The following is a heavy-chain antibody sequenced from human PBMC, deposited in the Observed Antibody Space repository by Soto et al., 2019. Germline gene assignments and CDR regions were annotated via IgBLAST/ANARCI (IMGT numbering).Heavy chain of an antibody. CDR1: GFTFNTHW. Sequence: EVQLVESGGGVVQPGGSLRLSCTASGFTFNTHWMHWVRQAPGKGLVCVSRIYFDGITTNYADYVKGRLTVSRDNAKNTVYLHVNTLRDEDTAVYYCARGGAMGVDYWGQGTLVTVSS. V-gene: IGHV3-74*01. D-gene: IGHD1-26*01. J-gene: IGHJ4*02. CDR2: IYFDGITT. CDR3: ARGGAMGVDY.